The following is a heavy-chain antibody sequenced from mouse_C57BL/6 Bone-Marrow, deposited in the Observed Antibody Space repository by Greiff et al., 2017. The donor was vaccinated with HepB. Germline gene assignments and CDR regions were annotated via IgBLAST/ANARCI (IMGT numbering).Heavy chain of an antibody. CDR1: GYTFTSYW. J-gene: IGHJ4*01. CDR3: ARERVIYYDYGPYAMDY. V-gene: IGHV1-55*01. Sequence: QVQLQQPGAELVKPGASVKMSCKASGYTFTSYWITWVKQRPGQGLEWIGDIYPGSGSTNYNEKFKSKATLTVDTSSSTAYMQLSSLTSEDSAVYYCARERVIYYDYGPYAMDYWGQGTSVTVSS. D-gene: IGHD2-4*01. CDR2: IYPGSGST.